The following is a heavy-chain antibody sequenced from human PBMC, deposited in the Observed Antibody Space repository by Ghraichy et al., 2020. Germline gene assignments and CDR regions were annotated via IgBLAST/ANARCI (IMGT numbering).Heavy chain of an antibody. D-gene: IGHD2-8*02. CDR3: ARDGPGGGI. Sequence: GGSLRPSCVASGVTVSDNYMLWFRQAPGKGLEWVSLIYSGGGTDYADSVRGRFTISRDKSKNTLYLQMHSLRAEDTAVYYCARDGPGGGIRGQGTLVTVSS. CDR2: IYSGGGT. V-gene: IGHV3-53*01. CDR1: GVTVSDNY. J-gene: IGHJ4*02.